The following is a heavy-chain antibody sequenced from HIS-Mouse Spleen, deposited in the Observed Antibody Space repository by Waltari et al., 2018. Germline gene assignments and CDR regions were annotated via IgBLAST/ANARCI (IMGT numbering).Heavy chain of an antibody. CDR2: IYYSGGT. CDR1: GGSISSSSYY. CDR3: AREIPYSSSWYDWYFDL. D-gene: IGHD6-13*01. J-gene: IGHJ2*01. Sequence: QLQLQESGPGLVKPSETLSLTCTVSGGSISSSSYYWGWIRQPPGKGLEWIGIIYYSGGTYENPSLKSRVTISVDTSKNQFSLKLSSVTAADTAVYYCAREIPYSSSWYDWYFDLWGRGTLVTVSS. V-gene: IGHV4-39*07.